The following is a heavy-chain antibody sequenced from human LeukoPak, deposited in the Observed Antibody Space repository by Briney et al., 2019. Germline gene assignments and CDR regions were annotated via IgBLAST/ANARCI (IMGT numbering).Heavy chain of an antibody. Sequence: GESLKISCKGSGYSFKNYWIGWVRQMPGKGLEWMGIIYPDDSDTRYSPSFQGQVTISADKSVSTAFIQWTSLKASDTAMYYCAIGGDSTTSCYRCFVYWGQGTLVTVSS. CDR1: GYSFKNYW. V-gene: IGHV5-51*01. D-gene: IGHD2-2*01. J-gene: IGHJ4*02. CDR3: AIGGDSTTSCYRCFVY. CDR2: IYPDDSDT.